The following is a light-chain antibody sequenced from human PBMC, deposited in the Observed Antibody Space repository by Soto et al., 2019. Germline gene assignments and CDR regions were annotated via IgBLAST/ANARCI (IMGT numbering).Light chain of an antibody. Sequence: EIVSTQSPGTLSLSPGERATLSCRASQSVSNNYLAWYQQKPGQAPRLLVYGASSRATGIPDRFSGSGSGTDFTLTISRLEPEDLAVYYCQQYGDSPRTFGGGTKVDIK. V-gene: IGKV3-20*01. J-gene: IGKJ4*01. CDR3: QQYGDSPRT. CDR1: QSVSNNY. CDR2: GAS.